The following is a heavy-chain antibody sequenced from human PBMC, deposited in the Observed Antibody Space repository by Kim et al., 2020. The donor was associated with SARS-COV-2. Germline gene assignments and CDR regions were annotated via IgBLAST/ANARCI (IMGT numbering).Heavy chain of an antibody. J-gene: IGHJ4*02. V-gene: IGHV4-39*01. CDR3: ARHEADYYGSGSYLVPFEY. CDR1: GGSISSSSYY. Sequence: SETLSLTCTVSGGSISSSSYYWGWIRQPPGKGLEWIGSIYYSGSTYYNPSLKSRVTISVDTSKNQFSLKLSSVTAADTAVYYCARHEADYYGSGSYLVPFEYWGQGTLVTVSS. CDR2: IYYSGST. D-gene: IGHD3-10*01.